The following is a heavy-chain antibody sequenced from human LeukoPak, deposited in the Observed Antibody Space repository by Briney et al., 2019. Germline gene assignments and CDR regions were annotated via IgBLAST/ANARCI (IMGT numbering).Heavy chain of an antibody. D-gene: IGHD1-26*01. Sequence: GGSLRLSCLTSGFTFSTNAMSWVRQAPGKGLEWISXISGSGASTYYADSVTGRFTISRDNSRNTLYLQMNSLRGDDTAVYYCAKDVGKWESLHFFDYWGQGTLVTVSS. J-gene: IGHJ4*02. CDR2: ISGSGAST. CDR3: AKDVGKWESLHFFDY. CDR1: GFTFSTNA. V-gene: IGHV3-23*01.